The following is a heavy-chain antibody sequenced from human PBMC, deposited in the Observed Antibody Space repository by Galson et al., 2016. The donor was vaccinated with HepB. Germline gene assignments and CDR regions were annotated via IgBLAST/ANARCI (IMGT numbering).Heavy chain of an antibody. CDR1: GFTLSDSH. D-gene: IGHD2-15*01. J-gene: IGHJ4*02. Sequence: SLRLSCAASGFTLSDSHMSWIRQAPGKGLEWISDISRSGDTNYAHSVRGRFTISRDNANNSVYLQMNSLRVEDTAIYYCARDRQASVTGFLRVVADSWGQGTLVTVSS. CDR2: ISRSGDT. CDR3: ARDRQASVTGFLRVVADS. V-gene: IGHV3-11*06.